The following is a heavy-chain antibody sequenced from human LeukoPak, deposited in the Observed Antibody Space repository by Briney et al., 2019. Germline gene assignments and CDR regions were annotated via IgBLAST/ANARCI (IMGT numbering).Heavy chain of an antibody. V-gene: IGHV4-34*01. CDR2: INHSGST. CDR1: GGSFSGYY. Sequence: SETLSLTCAVYGGSFSGYYWSWIRQPPGKGLEWIGEINHSGSTNYNPSLKSRVTISVNTSKNQFSLKLSSVTAADTAVYYCARRYYDYFDYWGQGTLVTVSS. D-gene: IGHD3-22*01. J-gene: IGHJ4*02. CDR3: ARRYYDYFDY.